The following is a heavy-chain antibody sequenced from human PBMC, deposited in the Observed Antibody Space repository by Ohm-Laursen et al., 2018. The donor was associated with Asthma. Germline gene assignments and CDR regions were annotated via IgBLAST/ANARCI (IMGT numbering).Heavy chain of an antibody. CDR1: GDSFTSGGHY. D-gene: IGHD1-26*01. CDR2: IYYTGST. V-gene: IGHV4-31*03. J-gene: IGHJ3*01. Sequence: TLSLTCTVSGDSFTSGGHYWSWIRQLPGKGLEWIGYIYYTGSTYYNPSLKSRVTISVDTSKKQFSLRLTPVTAADTAVYYCARDWGATTINDAFDVWGQGTTVIVSS. CDR3: ARDWGATTINDAFDV.